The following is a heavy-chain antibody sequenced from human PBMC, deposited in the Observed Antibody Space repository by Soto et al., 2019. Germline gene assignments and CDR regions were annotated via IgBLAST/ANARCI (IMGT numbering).Heavy chain of an antibody. J-gene: IGHJ6*02. CDR3: AREQQPTDYYYGMDV. V-gene: IGHV3-30-3*01. CDR1: GFPFSGYA. D-gene: IGHD6-13*01. Sequence: PGGSLRLSCAASGFPFSGYAMYWVRQTTGKGLEWVAVISYDGSNKYYADSVKGRFTISRDNSKNTLYLQMNSLRAEDTAVYYCAREQQPTDYYYGMDVWGQGTTVTVSS. CDR2: ISYDGSNK.